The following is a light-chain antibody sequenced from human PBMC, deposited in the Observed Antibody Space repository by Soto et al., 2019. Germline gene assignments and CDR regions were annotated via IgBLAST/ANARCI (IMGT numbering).Light chain of an antibody. CDR1: QSVSSH. V-gene: IGKV3-20*01. J-gene: IGKJ1*01. Sequence: EIVLTQSTVTLCLSPGERAALSCRASQSVSSHLAWYQQKPGQAPRLLIYGASNRATGIPDRFSGSGSGTDFTLTISRLEPEDFAVYYCQQYGSSGTFGQGTKVDIK. CDR2: GAS. CDR3: QQYGSSGT.